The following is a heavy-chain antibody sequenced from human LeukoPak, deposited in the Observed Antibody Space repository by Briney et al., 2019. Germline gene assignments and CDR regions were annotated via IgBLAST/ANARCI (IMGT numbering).Heavy chain of an antibody. CDR3: ARGDAVTYSRPPRNWFDP. Sequence: SGGSLRLSCAASGFTFSSYGMHWVRQAPGKGLEWVAFIRYDGSNKYYADSVKGRFTISRDNSKNTLYLQMNSLRAEDTAVYYCARGDAVTYSRPPRNWFDPWGQGTLVTVSS. CDR1: GFTFSSYG. D-gene: IGHD4-17*01. J-gene: IGHJ5*02. V-gene: IGHV3-30*02. CDR2: IRYDGSNK.